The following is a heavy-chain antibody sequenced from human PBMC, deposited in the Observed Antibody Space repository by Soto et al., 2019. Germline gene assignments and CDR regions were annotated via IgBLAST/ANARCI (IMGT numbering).Heavy chain of an antibody. CDR1: AFTFSSYA. Sequence: SLRLSCAASAFTFSSYAMNWVRQAPGKGLEWVSVITGSGGSTYYADSVKGRFTISRDNSKSTLYLQMNSLRAEDTALYYCAKGRSYYYYYGVDVWGQGTTVTVSS. J-gene: IGHJ6*02. CDR3: AKGRSYYYYYGVDV. V-gene: IGHV3-23*01. CDR2: ITGSGGST.